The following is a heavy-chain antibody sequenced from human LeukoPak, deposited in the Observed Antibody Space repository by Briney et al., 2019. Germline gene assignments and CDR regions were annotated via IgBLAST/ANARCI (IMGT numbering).Heavy chain of an antibody. D-gene: IGHD6-13*01. CDR3: ANHILRAAAANPLALSHTNYYYYGMDV. CDR2: ISGSGGST. Sequence: PGGSLRLSCAASGFTVSSNYMSWVRQAPGKGLEWVSAISGSGGSTYYADSVKGRFTISRDNSKNTLYLQMNSLRAEDSAVYYCANHILRAAAANPLALSHTNYYYYGMDVWGQGTTVTVSS. CDR1: GFTVSSNY. J-gene: IGHJ6*02. V-gene: IGHV3-23*01.